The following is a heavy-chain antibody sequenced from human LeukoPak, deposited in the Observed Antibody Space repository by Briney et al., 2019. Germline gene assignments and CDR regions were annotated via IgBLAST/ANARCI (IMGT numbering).Heavy chain of an antibody. Sequence: SQTLSLTCTVSGGSISSGDYYWSWIRQPPGKGLEWIGYIYYSGSTYYNPSLKSRVTISVDTSKNQLSLKLSSVTAADTAVYYCARSQSVVSDAFDIRGQGTMVTVSS. CDR3: ARSQSVVSDAFDI. D-gene: IGHD2-2*01. CDR1: GGSISSGDYY. V-gene: IGHV4-30-4*01. J-gene: IGHJ3*02. CDR2: IYYSGST.